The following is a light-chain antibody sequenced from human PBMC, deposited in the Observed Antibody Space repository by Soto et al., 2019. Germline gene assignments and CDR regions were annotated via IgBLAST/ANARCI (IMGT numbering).Light chain of an antibody. Sequence: EIMLHRHPGILYLAPGDRAPLSCRASQTISSGFLAWYQQKVGQAPRLLIYDASNRATGVPDRFSGSGSGTDFSLTISRLEPEDFAVYHCQQYSSSPRTFGQGTRLEIK. CDR1: QTISSGF. J-gene: IGKJ5*01. CDR3: QQYSSSPRT. V-gene: IGKV3-20*01. CDR2: DAS.